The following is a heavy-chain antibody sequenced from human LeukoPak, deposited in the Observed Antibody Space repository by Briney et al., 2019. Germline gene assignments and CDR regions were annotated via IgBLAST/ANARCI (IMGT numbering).Heavy chain of an antibody. J-gene: IGHJ4*02. CDR3: ARGDCRSTSCYVGGYYFDC. V-gene: IGHV4-31*03. Sequence: SETLSLTCTVSGGSVSSGRYYWSWIRQPPGKGLEWIGYIFSSGSTYYNPSLKSRVTISIDTSKNQFSLKLSSVTAADTAVYYCARGDCRSTSCYVGGYYFDCWGQGTLVTVSS. CDR2: IFSSGST. CDR1: GGSVSSGRYY. D-gene: IGHD2-2*01.